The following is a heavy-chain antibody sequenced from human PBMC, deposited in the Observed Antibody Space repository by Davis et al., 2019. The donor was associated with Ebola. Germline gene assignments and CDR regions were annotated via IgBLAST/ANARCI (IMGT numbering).Heavy chain of an antibody. CDR3: ARDWAGLDV. V-gene: IGHV3-7*01. J-gene: IGHJ6*04. CDR2: IPHVGSEK. Sequence: GESLKISCAASGFTFSSYWMSWVRQAPGKGLEWVATIPHVGSEKYYVDSVYGRFTSSRDNAKNSVYLQMNSLRAEDTAVYYCARDWAGLDVWGKGTTVTVSS. D-gene: IGHD3-16*01. CDR1: GFTFSSYW.